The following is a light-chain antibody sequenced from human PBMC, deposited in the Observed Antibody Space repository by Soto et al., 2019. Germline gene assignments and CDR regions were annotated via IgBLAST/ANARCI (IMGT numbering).Light chain of an antibody. J-gene: IGKJ5*01. CDR1: QSVSGW. Sequence: DIQMTQSPSTLSASVGDTVTVTCRASQSVSGWLAWYQQKPGEAPKLLIYDASAWPRGVPSRFSGSGSGTKFTLTIASLQPDDFATYYCQQYETFSGTFGPGTRLEIK. V-gene: IGKV1-5*01. CDR3: QQYETFSGT. CDR2: DAS.